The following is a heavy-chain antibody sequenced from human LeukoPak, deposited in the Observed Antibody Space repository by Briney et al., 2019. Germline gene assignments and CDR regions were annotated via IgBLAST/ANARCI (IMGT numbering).Heavy chain of an antibody. CDR2: MNPNRGNT. J-gene: IGHJ4*02. D-gene: IGHD3-3*01. V-gene: IGHV1-8*01. Sequence: ASVKVSCKASGYTFTSYDINWVRQATGQGLGWMGWMNPNRGNTGYAQKFQGGVAMTRNTSISTAYMELSSLRSEDTAVYYCARGNYDFWSGYYTWYYFDYWGQGTLVTVSS. CDR1: GYTFTSYD. CDR3: ARGNYDFWSGYYTWYYFDY.